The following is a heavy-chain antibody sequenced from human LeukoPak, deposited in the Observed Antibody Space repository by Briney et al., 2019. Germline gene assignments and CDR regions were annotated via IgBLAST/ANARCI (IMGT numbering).Heavy chain of an antibody. V-gene: IGHV3-20*04. CDR2: INWNGGST. CDR1: GFTFDDYG. Sequence: PGGSLRLSCAASGFTFDDYGMSWVRPAPGKGLEWVSGINWNGGSTGYADSVKGRFTISRDNAKNSLYLQMNSLRAEDTALYYCARDLALEQWLACMDVWGQGTTVTVSS. D-gene: IGHD6-19*01. J-gene: IGHJ6*02. CDR3: ARDLALEQWLACMDV.